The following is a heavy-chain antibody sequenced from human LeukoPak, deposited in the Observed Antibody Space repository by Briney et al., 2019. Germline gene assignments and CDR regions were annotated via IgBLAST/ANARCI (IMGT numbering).Heavy chain of an antibody. D-gene: IGHD7-27*01. Sequence: SETLSLTCTVSGGSISSYYWSWVRQPPGKGLEWIGYINYSGSTDYNSSLKGRVTMSVDTSKNQFSLKLSSVTAADTAVYYCAREPTGDKTFDYWGQGTLVTVSS. CDR1: GGSISSYY. CDR2: INYSGST. J-gene: IGHJ4*02. V-gene: IGHV4-59*12. CDR3: AREPTGDKTFDY.